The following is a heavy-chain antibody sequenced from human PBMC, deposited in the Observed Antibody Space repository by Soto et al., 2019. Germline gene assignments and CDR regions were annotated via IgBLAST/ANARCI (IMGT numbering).Heavy chain of an antibody. V-gene: IGHV1-69*06. D-gene: IGHD2-15*01. CDR2: IIPIFGTA. J-gene: IGHJ6*02. CDR3: ARDVEGYCSGGSCYSRYYGMDV. Sequence: QVQLVQSGAEVKKPGSSVKVSCKASGGTFSSYAISWVRQAPGQGLEWMGGIIPIFGTANYAQKFQGRVTITADKSTSTAYMELSSLRSEDTAVYYCARDVEGYCSGGSCYSRYYGMDVWGQGTTVTVPS. CDR1: GGTFSSYA.